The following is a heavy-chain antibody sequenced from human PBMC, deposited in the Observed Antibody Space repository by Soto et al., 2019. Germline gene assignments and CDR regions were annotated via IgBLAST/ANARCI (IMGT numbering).Heavy chain of an antibody. CDR1: GFTFSSYA. CDR2: ISGSGGST. J-gene: IGHJ5*02. CDR3: AKGYYDYVWGSYPPPGRYNWFDP. V-gene: IGHV3-23*01. D-gene: IGHD3-16*02. Sequence: GGSLRLSCAASGFTFSSYAMSWVRQAPGKGLEWVSAISGSGGSTYYADSVKGRFTISRDNSKNTLYLQMNSLRAEDTAVYYCAKGYYDYVWGSYPPPGRYNWFDPWGQGTLVTVSS.